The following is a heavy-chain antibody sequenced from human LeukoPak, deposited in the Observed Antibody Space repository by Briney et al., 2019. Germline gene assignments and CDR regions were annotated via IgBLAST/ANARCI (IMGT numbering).Heavy chain of an antibody. V-gene: IGHV4-61*02. Sequence: PSEPLSLTCTVSGGSISSGSYYWSWIRQPAGKGLEWIGRIYTSGSTNYNPSLKSRVTISVDTSKNQFSLKLSSVTAADTAVYYCARGVIVVVPARSWFDPWGQGTLVTVSS. CDR3: ARGVIVVVPARSWFDP. CDR1: GGSISSGSYY. CDR2: IYTSGST. D-gene: IGHD2-2*01. J-gene: IGHJ5*02.